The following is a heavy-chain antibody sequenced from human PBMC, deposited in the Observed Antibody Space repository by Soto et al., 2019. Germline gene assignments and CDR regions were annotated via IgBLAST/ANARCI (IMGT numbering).Heavy chain of an antibody. Sequence: SETLSLTCTVSGGSISSGDYYWSWIRQPPGKGLEWIGYIYYSGSTYYNPSLKSRVTISVDTSKNQFSLKLSSVTAADTAVYYCATQSITGTKGSLDYWGQGTLVTVSS. V-gene: IGHV4-30-4*01. CDR2: IYYSGST. CDR1: GGSISSGDYY. D-gene: IGHD1-7*01. CDR3: ATQSITGTKGSLDY. J-gene: IGHJ4*02.